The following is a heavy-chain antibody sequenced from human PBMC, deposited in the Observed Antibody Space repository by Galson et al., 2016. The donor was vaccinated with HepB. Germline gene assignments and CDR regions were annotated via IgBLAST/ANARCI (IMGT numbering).Heavy chain of an antibody. J-gene: IGHJ4*02. CDR3: ARHDDYVADF. CDR2: IYSSGIT. CDR1: GGSMNTGSSY. V-gene: IGHV4-61*02. D-gene: IGHD4-17*01. Sequence: TLSLTCTVYGGSMNTGSSYWSWIRQPAGKGLEWIGRIYSSGITNYNPSLKSRVTMSIDTSKNQFSLRLSSVTAADTAIYYGARHDDYVADFWGQGTLVTVSS.